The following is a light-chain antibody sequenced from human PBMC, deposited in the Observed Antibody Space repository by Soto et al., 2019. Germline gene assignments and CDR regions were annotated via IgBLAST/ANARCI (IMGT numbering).Light chain of an antibody. CDR1: QSISSY. V-gene: IGKV1-39*01. CDR3: QQTYSTPLT. J-gene: IGKJ4*01. Sequence: DIQMTQSPSSLSASVGDRVTITCRASQSISSYLNWHQQKPGKAPKLLIYAASSLQGGVPSRFSGYGSGTDFTLTISSLQPEDFATYFCQQTYSTPLTFGGGTKVEIK. CDR2: AAS.